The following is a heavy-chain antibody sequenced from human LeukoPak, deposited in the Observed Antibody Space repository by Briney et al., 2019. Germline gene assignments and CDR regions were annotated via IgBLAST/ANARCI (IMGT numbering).Heavy chain of an antibody. CDR2: INAGNGNT. J-gene: IGHJ4*02. Sequence: ASVKVSCKASGYTFTSYAMHWVRQAPGQRLKWMGWINAGNGNTKYSQKFQGRVTITRDTSASTAYMELSSLRSEDTAVYYCARDKGGSGSQDYWGQGTLVTVSS. V-gene: IGHV1-3*01. CDR1: GYTFTSYA. CDR3: ARDKGGSGSQDY. D-gene: IGHD3-10*01.